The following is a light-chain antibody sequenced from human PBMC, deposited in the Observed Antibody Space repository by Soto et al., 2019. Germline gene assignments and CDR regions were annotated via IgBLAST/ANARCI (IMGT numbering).Light chain of an antibody. CDR1: SSDVGSYNL. J-gene: IGLJ3*02. CDR3: CSYADTRGV. Sequence: QSALTQPASVSGSPGQSITISCTGTSSDVGSYNLVSWYQQHPGKAPKLMIFEVSKRPSGVSDRFSGSKSGNTASLTISGLQTEDEADYYCCSYADTRGVFGGGTQLTVL. CDR2: EVS. V-gene: IGLV2-23*02.